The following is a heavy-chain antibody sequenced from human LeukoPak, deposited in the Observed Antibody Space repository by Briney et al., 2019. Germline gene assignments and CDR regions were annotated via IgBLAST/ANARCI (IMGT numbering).Heavy chain of an antibody. Sequence: GGSLRLSCAASGFTFSSYAMHWVRQAPGKGLGWVAVISYDGSNKYYADSVKGRFTISRDNSKNTLYLQMNSLRAEDTAVYYCARDRFEWYHIWSGYYMREYYFDYWGQGTLVTVSS. V-gene: IGHV3-30-3*01. J-gene: IGHJ4*02. D-gene: IGHD3-3*01. CDR1: GFTFSSYA. CDR2: ISYDGSNK. CDR3: ARDRFEWYHIWSGYYMREYYFDY.